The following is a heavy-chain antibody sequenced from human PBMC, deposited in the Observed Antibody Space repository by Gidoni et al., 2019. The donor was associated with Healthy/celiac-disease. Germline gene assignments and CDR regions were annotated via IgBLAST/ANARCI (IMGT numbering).Heavy chain of an antibody. D-gene: IGHD6-19*01. CDR1: GFTFSSYG. CDR3: AKVIHPIAVAGPTGDFDY. J-gene: IGHJ4*02. V-gene: IGHV3-30*02. CDR2: IRYDGSNK. Sequence: QVQLVESGGGVVQPGGSLRVSCAASGFTFSSYGRHWVRQAPGTGLECVAFIRYDGSNKYYADSVKGRFPISRDNSKNTLYLQMNSLRAEDTAVYYCAKVIHPIAVAGPTGDFDYWGQGTLVTVSS.